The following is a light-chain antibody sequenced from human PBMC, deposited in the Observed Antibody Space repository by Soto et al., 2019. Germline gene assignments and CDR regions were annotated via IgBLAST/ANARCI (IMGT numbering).Light chain of an antibody. CDR2: KVS. J-gene: IGKJ5*01. Sequence: DVVMTQSPLSLPVTLGQPASISCRSNQSLVHSDGIAYFSWFQQRPGRSPRRLIYKVSNRDSGVPARFSGSGSGTYFAMKISRVEAEDVGVYYCMQGKHWTITFGQATRLEIK. CDR3: MQGKHWTIT. CDR1: QSLVHSDGIAY. V-gene: IGKV2-30*02.